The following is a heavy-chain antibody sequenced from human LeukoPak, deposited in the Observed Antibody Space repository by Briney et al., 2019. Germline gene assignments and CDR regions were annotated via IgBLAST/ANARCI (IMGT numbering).Heavy chain of an antibody. D-gene: IGHD6-13*01. CDR2: IYDSGST. CDR1: GGSIRSSYYY. V-gene: IGHV4-39*01. Sequence: SETLSLTCTVSGGSIRSSYYYWGWIRQPPGKGLEWIGSIYDSGSTYYNPSLKSRVTISVDTSKNQFSLKLNSVTAADTAVYYCARGLELSSSSYGMDVWGQGTTVTVSS. CDR3: ARGLELSSSSYGMDV. J-gene: IGHJ6*02.